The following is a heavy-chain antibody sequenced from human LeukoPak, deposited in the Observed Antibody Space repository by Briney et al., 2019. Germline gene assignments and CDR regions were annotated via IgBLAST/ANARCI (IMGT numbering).Heavy chain of an antibody. D-gene: IGHD1-26*01. CDR1: GGSITSSSHY. Sequence: SETLSLTCTVSGGSITSSSHYWGWIRQPPGQGLQWIGLIYYDGSAYYNLSLKSRLTISIDTSKSQFSLQLISVTAADTAVYYCARSSIVGATDYFDYWGQGTLVTVSS. J-gene: IGHJ4*02. V-gene: IGHV4-39*07. CDR2: IYYDGSA. CDR3: ARSSIVGATDYFDY.